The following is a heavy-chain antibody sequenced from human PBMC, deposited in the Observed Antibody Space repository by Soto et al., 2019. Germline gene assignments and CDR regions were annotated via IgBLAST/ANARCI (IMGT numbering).Heavy chain of an antibody. CDR3: AKDIVVVVRAMFDY. Sequence: GGSLRLSCAASGFTFSSYAMSWVRQAPGKGLEWVSAISGSGGSTYYADSVKGRLTISRDNSKNTLYLQMNSLRAEDTAVYYCAKDIVVVVRAMFDYWGQGTLVTVSS. J-gene: IGHJ4*02. CDR1: GFTFSSYA. V-gene: IGHV3-23*01. CDR2: ISGSGGST. D-gene: IGHD2-15*01.